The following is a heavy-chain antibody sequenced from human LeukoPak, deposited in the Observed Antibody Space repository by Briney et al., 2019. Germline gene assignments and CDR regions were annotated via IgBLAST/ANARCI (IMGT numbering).Heavy chain of an antibody. CDR3: ARPRYSGSYSAYDY. CDR2: IYYSGST. Sequence: PSETLSLTCTVSGGSISSSSYYWGWIRQPPGKGLEWIGSIYYSGSTYYNPSLKSRVTISVDTSKNQFSLKLSSVTAADTPVYYCARPRYSGSYSAYDYWGQGTLVTVSS. V-gene: IGHV4-39*01. J-gene: IGHJ4*02. D-gene: IGHD1-26*01. CDR1: GGSISSSSYY.